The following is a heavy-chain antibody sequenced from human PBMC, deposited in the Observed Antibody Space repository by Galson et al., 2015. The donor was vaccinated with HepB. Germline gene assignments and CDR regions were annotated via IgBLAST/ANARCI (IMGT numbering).Heavy chain of an antibody. D-gene: IGHD2-2*01. CDR1: GSTFTNYG. CDR2: ISTYNGNT. V-gene: IGHV1-18*01. Sequence: SVKVSCKASGSTFTNYGISWVRQAPGQGLEWMGWISTYNGNTNYAQRLQGRVTMTTDTSTNTTYMELRSLTSDDTAVYYCARDPPASEYQLLFDYWGQGTLVTVSS. CDR3: ARDPPASEYQLLFDY. J-gene: IGHJ4*02.